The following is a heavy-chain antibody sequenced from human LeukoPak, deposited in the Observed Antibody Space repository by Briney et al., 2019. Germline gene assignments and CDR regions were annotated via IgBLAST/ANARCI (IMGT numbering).Heavy chain of an antibody. CDR3: AKEYCINGECYLDY. D-gene: IGHD2-8*01. J-gene: IGHJ4*02. CDR2: IIPIFGVA. CDR1: GGTFSSYA. Sequence: SVKVSCKASGGTFSSYAINWVRQAPGQGLEWMGGIIPIFGVATYAQKFQGRVTITADESTNTAYMELSGLRSEDTAVYYCAKEYCINGECYLDYWGQGTLVTVSS. V-gene: IGHV1-69*13.